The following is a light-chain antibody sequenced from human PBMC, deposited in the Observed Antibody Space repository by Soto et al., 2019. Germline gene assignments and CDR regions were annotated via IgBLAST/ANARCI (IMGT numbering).Light chain of an antibody. V-gene: IGLV2-14*01. Sequence: LTQPASVSGSPGQSITISCTGTSSDVGGYNYVSWYQQLPGKAPKLMIYDVNNRPSGVSNRFSGSKSGNTASLTISGLQAEDEADYYCSSYTGSSTFVFGTGTKVTV. J-gene: IGLJ1*01. CDR2: DVN. CDR1: SSDVGGYNY. CDR3: SSYTGSSTFV.